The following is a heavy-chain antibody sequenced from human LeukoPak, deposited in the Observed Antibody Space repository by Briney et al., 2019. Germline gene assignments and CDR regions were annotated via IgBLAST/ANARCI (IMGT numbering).Heavy chain of an antibody. CDR1: DVSISSGKW. J-gene: IGHJ6*02. Sequence: SETLSLTCDVSDVSISSGKWWGWVRQPPGKGLEWIGEIFLGSGGTNYNPSLKSRVTISVDKSKNQFSLKLSSVTAADTAVYYCARGCIAAAGTRSYYYYGMDVWGQGTTVTVSS. V-gene: IGHV4-4*02. CDR3: ARGCIAAAGTRSYYYYGMDV. CDR2: IFLGSGGT. D-gene: IGHD6-13*01.